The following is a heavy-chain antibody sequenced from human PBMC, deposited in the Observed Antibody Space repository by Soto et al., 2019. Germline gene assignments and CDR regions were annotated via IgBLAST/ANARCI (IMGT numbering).Heavy chain of an antibody. Sequence: ASVKVSCKASGYTFTSYAMHWVRQAPGQRLEWMGWINAGNGNTKYSQKFQGRVTITRDTSASTAYMELSSLRSEDTAVYFCTRDYYDSSGYYPKFDYRGQGTLVTVSS. J-gene: IGHJ4*02. V-gene: IGHV1-3*01. CDR1: GYTFTSYA. D-gene: IGHD3-22*01. CDR2: INAGNGNT. CDR3: TRDYYDSSGYYPKFDY.